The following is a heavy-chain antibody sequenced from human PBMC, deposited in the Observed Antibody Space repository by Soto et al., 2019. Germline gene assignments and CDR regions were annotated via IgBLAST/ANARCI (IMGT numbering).Heavy chain of an antibody. V-gene: IGHV3-30-3*01. CDR1: GFTFSSYA. CDR3: ARDRVPRYCSSTSCYWFDP. J-gene: IGHJ5*02. Sequence: QVQLVESGGGVVQPGRSLRLSCAASGFTFSSYAMHRVRQAPGQGLEWVAVISYDGSNKYYADSVKGRFTISRDNSKNTLYLQMNSLRAEDTAVYYCARDRVPRYCSSTSCYWFDPWGQGTLVTVSS. D-gene: IGHD2-2*01. CDR2: ISYDGSNK.